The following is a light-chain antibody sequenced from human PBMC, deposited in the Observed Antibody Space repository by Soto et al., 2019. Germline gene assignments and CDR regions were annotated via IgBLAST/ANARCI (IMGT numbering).Light chain of an antibody. CDR2: DAT. CDR1: QSVSSY. Sequence: ENVLTQSPATRSLSPGERATLSGRVSQSVSSYLAWYQQKPGQAPRLLISDATNRATGIPARFSGSGSGTDFTLTISSLEPEDFAVYYCQQRSNWPLTFGGGTKVEIK. V-gene: IGKV3-11*01. CDR3: QQRSNWPLT. J-gene: IGKJ4*01.